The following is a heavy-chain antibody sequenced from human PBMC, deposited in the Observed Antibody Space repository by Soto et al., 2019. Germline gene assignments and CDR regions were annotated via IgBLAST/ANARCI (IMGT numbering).Heavy chain of an antibody. J-gene: IGHJ4*02. D-gene: IGHD5-18*01. CDR2: IWYDGSNK. CDR3: ARDSAVDTPHPSYYFDY. V-gene: IGHV3-33*01. CDR1: GFTFSSYG. Sequence: GGSLRLSCAASGFTFSSYGMHWVRQAPGKGLEWVAVIWYDGSNKYYADSVKGRFTISRDNSKNTLYLQMNSLRAEDTAVYYCARDSAVDTPHPSYYFDYRGQGTLVTVSS.